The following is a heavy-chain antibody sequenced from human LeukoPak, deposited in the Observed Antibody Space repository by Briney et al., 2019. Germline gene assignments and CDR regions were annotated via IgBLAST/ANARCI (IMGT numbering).Heavy chain of an antibody. CDR2: ISSGSGSI. D-gene: IGHD1-7*01. V-gene: IGHV3-48*01. CDR3: ARDRGGTFDY. Sequence: GGSLRLSCAASGFTFSSYSMNWVRQAPGKGLEWVSHISSGSGSISYADSVKGRFTISRDNAKNSLYLQMNSLRAEDTAVYYCARDRGGTFDYWGQGTLVTVSS. CDR1: GFTFSSYS. J-gene: IGHJ4*02.